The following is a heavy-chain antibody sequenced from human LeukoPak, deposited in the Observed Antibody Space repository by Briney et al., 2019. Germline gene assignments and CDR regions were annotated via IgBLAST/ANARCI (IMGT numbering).Heavy chain of an antibody. CDR3: ASFGGGRIVSAIQSASSYYDDMDV. CDR1: GFTFSSYW. CDR2: INSDGSST. Sequence: GGSLTLSCAASGFTFSSYWLHWVRQAPGKGLVWVSRINSDGSSTSYADSVKGRFTISRDNAKNTLYLQMNSLRVEDTAVHYCASFGGGRIVSAIQSASSYYDDMDVWGPGTTVTVSS. D-gene: IGHD1-26*01. V-gene: IGHV3-74*01. J-gene: IGHJ6*02.